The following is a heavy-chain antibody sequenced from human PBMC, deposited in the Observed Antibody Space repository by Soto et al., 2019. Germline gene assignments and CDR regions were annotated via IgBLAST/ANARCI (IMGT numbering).Heavy chain of an antibody. J-gene: IGHJ4*02. Sequence: ASVKVSSKASGYTFTSYGISWVRQAPGQGLEWMGWISAYNGNTNYAQKLQGRVTMTTDTSTSTAYMELRSLRSDDTAVYYCATGGTYCGGDCYAYWGQGTLVTVSS. CDR2: ISAYNGNT. CDR1: GYTFTSYG. V-gene: IGHV1-18*04. CDR3: ATGGTYCGGDCYAY. D-gene: IGHD2-21*01.